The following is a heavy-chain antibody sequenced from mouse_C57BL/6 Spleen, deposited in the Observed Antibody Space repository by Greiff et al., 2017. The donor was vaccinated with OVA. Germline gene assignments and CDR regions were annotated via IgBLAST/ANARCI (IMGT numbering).Heavy chain of an antibody. CDR2: SYPGDGDT. CDR1: GYAFSSSW. Sequence: VQLQQSGPELVKPGASVKISCKASGYAFSSSWMNWVKQRPGKGLEWIGRSYPGDGDTNYNGKFKGKATLTADKSSSTAYMQLSSLTSEDSAVYFCAREDGYYFAYWGQGTLGTVSA. V-gene: IGHV1-82*01. CDR3: AREDGYYFAY. J-gene: IGHJ3*01. D-gene: IGHD2-3*01.